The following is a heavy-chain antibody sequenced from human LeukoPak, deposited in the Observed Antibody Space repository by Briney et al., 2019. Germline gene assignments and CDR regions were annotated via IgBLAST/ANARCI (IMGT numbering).Heavy chain of an antibody. CDR1: GFTFDDYA. CDR3: ARDEARGYDFRPQDH. V-gene: IGHV3-9*01. J-gene: IGHJ4*02. D-gene: IGHD3-3*01. CDR2: ISWNSGSI. Sequence: PGRSLRLSCAASGFTFDDYAMHWVRQAPGKGLEWASGISWNSGSIGYADSVKGRFTISRDNAKNSLYLQMNSLRVEDTAVYYCARDEARGYDFRPQDHWGQGTLVSVSS.